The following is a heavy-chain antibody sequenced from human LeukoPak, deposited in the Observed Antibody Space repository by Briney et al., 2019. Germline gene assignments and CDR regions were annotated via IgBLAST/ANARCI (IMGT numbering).Heavy chain of an antibody. J-gene: IGHJ4*02. CDR2: IYYSGST. Sequence: SETLSLTCTVSGGSISSYYWSWIRQPPGKGLEWVGYIYYSGSTNYNPSLKSRVTISVDTSKNQFSLKLSSVTAADTAVYYCTQGGELMNYWGRGTLVTVSS. D-gene: IGHD1-26*01. V-gene: IGHV4-59*08. CDR3: TQGGELMNY. CDR1: GGSISSYY.